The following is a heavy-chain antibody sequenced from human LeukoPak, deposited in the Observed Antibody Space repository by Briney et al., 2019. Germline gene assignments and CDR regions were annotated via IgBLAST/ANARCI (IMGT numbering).Heavy chain of an antibody. CDR3: ARGHWSFGDY. Sequence: SETLSLTCAVYGGSFSGYYWSWIRQPPGKGLEWIGEINHSGSTSYNPSLKSRVTISVDTSKNQFSLKLSSVTAADTAVYYCARGHWSFGDYWGQGTLVTVSS. J-gene: IGHJ4*02. CDR2: INHSGST. CDR1: GGSFSGYY. V-gene: IGHV4-34*01. D-gene: IGHD3-16*01.